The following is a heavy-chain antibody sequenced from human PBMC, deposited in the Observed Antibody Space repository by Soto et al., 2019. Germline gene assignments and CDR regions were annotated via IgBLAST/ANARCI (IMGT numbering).Heavy chain of an antibody. CDR2: ISGSDDST. CDR1: GFTFSSYA. CDR3: ARARSPDGFDI. V-gene: IGHV3-23*01. Sequence: PGGSLRLSCAASGFTFSSYAMSWVRQAPGNGLEWVSVISGSDDSTYYADSVKGRFTISRDNSKNTLYLQMNSLRAEDTAVYYCARARSPDGFDIWGQGTMVTVSS. J-gene: IGHJ3*02.